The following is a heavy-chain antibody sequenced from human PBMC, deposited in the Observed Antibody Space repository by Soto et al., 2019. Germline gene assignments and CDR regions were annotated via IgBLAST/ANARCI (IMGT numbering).Heavy chain of an antibody. D-gene: IGHD2-15*01. J-gene: IGHJ6*02. CDR2: IRGFSPYT. CDR3: ARDRGYDAHDYYYNARDV. Sequence: GGSLRLSCVASGFTFGSYTMNWVRQAPGKGLEWVSAIRGFSPYTFYADSLKGRFTISRDNAKNSLYLQMNSLRAEDTAVYYCARDRGYDAHDYYYNARDVWGQGTTGIVS. V-gene: IGHV3-21*01. CDR1: GFTFGSYT.